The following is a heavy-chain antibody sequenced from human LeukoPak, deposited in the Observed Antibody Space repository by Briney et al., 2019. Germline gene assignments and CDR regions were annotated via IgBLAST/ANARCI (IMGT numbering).Heavy chain of an antibody. Sequence: GASVKVSCKASGYTFTSYGISWVRQAPGQGLEWMGWISAYNGNTNFAQKLQGRVTMTTDTSTSTAYMELRNLRSDDTAVYYCARDSLFKDYGDYWVLLDIWGQGTMVTVSS. D-gene: IGHD4-17*01. CDR1: GYTFTSYG. J-gene: IGHJ3*02. V-gene: IGHV1-18*01. CDR2: ISAYNGNT. CDR3: ARDSLFKDYGDYWVLLDI.